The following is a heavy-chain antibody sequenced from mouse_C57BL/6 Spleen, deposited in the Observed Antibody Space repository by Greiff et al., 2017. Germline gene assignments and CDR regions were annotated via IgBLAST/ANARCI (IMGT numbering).Heavy chain of an antibody. D-gene: IGHD2-4*01. J-gene: IGHJ3*01. V-gene: IGHV1-4*01. Sequence: QVQLQQSGAELARPGASVKMSCKASGYTFTSYTLHWVKQRPGQGLEWIGYINPSSGYTKYKQKFKDKATLTADKSSSKAYMQLSSLTSDDYAVYYCAREDYDGFAYWGQGTLVTVSA. CDR1: GYTFTSYT. CDR3: AREDYDGFAY. CDR2: INPSSGYT.